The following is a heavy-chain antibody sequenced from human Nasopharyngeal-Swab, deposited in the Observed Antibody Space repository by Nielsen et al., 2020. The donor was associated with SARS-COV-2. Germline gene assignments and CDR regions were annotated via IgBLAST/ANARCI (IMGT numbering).Heavy chain of an antibody. J-gene: IGHJ4*02. Sequence: SETLSLTCSVSGGSINNYDWSWIRQPAGKGLEWIGRIYFSGSTNYNPSLKSRVTMSVDMSKNQFSLKLSSVTAADTAVYYCAREEQSFDYWGQGTLVAVSS. CDR1: GGSINNYD. CDR2: IYFSGST. V-gene: IGHV4-4*07. CDR3: AREEQSFDY. D-gene: IGHD1-26*01.